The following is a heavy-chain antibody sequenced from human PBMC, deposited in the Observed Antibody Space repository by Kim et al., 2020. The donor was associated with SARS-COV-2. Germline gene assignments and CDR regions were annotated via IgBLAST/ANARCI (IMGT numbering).Heavy chain of an antibody. CDR2: T. J-gene: IGHJ3*01. CDR3: ARRLGLRTFDV. D-gene: IGHD3-16*01. V-gene: IGHV4-39*01. Sequence: TDYNPSLKSGVSMSVDTSKDEFSLKVNSVTAADTAVYFCARRLGLRTFDVWGQGTLLTVSS.